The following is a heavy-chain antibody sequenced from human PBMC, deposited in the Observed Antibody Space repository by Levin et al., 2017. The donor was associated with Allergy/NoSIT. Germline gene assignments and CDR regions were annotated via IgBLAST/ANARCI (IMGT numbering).Heavy chain of an antibody. V-gene: IGHV3-48*01. D-gene: IGHD3-10*01. CDR2: VSTSATTI. CDR1: GFIFSTYD. CDR3: ARAGNYYGTNNYDQIFDY. Sequence: GASVKVSCAASGFIFSTYDMNWVRQAPGKGLEWISYVSTSATTIFYADAVKGRFTISRDDAKNSLYLQMNSLRAEDTAVYYCARAGNYYGTNNYDQIFDYWGQGTLVTVSS. J-gene: IGHJ4*02.